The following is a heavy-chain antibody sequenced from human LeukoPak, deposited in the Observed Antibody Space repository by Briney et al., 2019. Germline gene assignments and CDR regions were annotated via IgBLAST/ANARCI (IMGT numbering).Heavy chain of an antibody. Sequence: PGGSLRLSCAASGFTFSTNSMNWVRQAPGKGLEWVSYISSTGGTIYYADSVKGRFTISRDNAKNSLYLQMNSLRAEDTAVYYCAREITPGYWGQGTLVTVSS. CDR1: GFTFSTNS. CDR2: ISSTGGTI. CDR3: AREITPGY. D-gene: IGHD5-24*01. J-gene: IGHJ4*02. V-gene: IGHV3-48*04.